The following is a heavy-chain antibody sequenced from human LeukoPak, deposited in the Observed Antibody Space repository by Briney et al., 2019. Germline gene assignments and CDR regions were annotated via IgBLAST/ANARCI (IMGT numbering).Heavy chain of an antibody. Sequence: GGSLRLSCAASGFTVSSHAMNWVRQTPGKGLEWVSAISGSGGDTTYYADSVKGRFTISRDDSRSTLYLQMNSLRAEDTAKYYCAKCEAGVATICGGLYYWGQGTLVAVSS. V-gene: IGHV3-23*01. CDR3: AKCEAGVATICGGLYY. D-gene: IGHD5-12*01. J-gene: IGHJ4*02. CDR1: GFTVSSHA. CDR2: ISGSGGDTT.